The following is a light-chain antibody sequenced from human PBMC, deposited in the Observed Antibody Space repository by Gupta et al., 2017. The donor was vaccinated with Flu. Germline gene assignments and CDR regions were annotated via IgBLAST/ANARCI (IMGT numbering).Light chain of an antibody. Sequence: DIQMTQSPSSLSASVGDSVTITCRASQSISSYLSWYQHKPGKAPKLLIYAASSLQSGVPSRFSGSSSATAFALIIIRLLPPDYATYYCCQADNYRWTFGEGTKVEI. J-gene: IGKJ1*01. CDR1: QSISSY. CDR3: CQADNYRWT. CDR2: AAS. V-gene: IGKV1-39*01.